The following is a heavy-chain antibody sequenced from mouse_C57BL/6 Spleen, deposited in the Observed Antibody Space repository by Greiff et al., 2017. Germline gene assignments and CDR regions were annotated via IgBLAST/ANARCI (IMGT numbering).Heavy chain of an antibody. CDR3: ARPELYYGSSPPTAY. CDR1: GFTFSDYG. Sequence: EVKVVESGGGLVKPGGSLKLSCAASGFTFSDYGMHWVRQAPEKGLEWVAYISSGSSTIYYADTVKGRFTISRDNAKNTLFLQMTSLRSEDTAMYYCARPELYYGSSPPTAYWGQGTLVTVSA. D-gene: IGHD1-1*01. V-gene: IGHV5-17*01. J-gene: IGHJ3*01. CDR2: ISSGSSTI.